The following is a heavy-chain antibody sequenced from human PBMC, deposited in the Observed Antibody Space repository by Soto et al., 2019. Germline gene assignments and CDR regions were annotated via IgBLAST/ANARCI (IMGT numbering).Heavy chain of an antibody. CDR3: ARDGGFGTTFDN. J-gene: IGHJ4*02. D-gene: IGHD3-16*01. CDR1: GFTFSAYW. Sequence: EVQLVESGGGLVQPGGSLRLSCAASGFTFSAYWMHWVRQVPGKGLVWVSRIDNDGRTTRYADSVMGRFTISRDNARNTLYLQLNSPRAEDTAIYYCARDGGFGTTFDNWGQGALVTVSS. CDR2: IDNDGRTT. V-gene: IGHV3-74*01.